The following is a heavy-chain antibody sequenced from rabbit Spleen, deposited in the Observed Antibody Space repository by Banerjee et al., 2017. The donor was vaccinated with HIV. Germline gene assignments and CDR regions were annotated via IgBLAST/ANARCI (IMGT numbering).Heavy chain of an antibody. CDR2: INAITGKA. CDR3: ARDLTSVTGWNFGL. D-gene: IGHD1-1*01. Sequence: QEQLVESGGGLVKPEGSLKLSCTASGFSFSNKAVMCWVRQAPGKGLEWIACINAITGKAVYANGAKGRSTFTKRSSTTVTLQMTRLTAADTASYFCARDLTSVTGWNFGLWGPGTLVTVS. CDR1: GFSFSNKAV. J-gene: IGHJ4*01. V-gene: IGHV1S45*01.